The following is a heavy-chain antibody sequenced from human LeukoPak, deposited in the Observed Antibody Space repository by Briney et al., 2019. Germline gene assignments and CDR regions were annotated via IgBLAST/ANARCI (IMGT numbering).Heavy chain of an antibody. D-gene: IGHD3-22*01. V-gene: IGHV4-30-4*02. CDR3: ARMYYYDSSGYDTDRIYFDL. Sequence: PADTLSPTCTFSGGSISSGDDYWSWMRQSPGKDLEWIWYSYYSGSTYYNSSRKRRTTTSVDTSKNQFSLKLSSVTAAEAEVYYCARMYYYDSSGYDTDRIYFDLWGQGTLVTVSS. J-gene: IGHJ4*02. CDR2: SYYSGST. CDR1: GGSISSGDDY.